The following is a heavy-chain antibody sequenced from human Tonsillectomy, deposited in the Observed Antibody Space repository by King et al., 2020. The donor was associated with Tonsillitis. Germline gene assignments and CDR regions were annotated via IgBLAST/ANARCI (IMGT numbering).Heavy chain of an antibody. J-gene: IGHJ6*02. V-gene: IGHV1-69*01. CDR2: IVPVFGTA. Sequence: VQLVESGAEVKKPGSSVRVSCKASGVTFSSYAFSWVRKAPGQGLEGMGGIVPVFGTAEYAQQFQGRVTITADESTTTAYMEVRSLSSEDTAVYYCAGPELEPATKRNYHERDVWGQGTTVTVT. D-gene: IGHD2-2*01. CDR1: GVTFSSYA. CDR3: AGPELEPATKRNYHERDV.